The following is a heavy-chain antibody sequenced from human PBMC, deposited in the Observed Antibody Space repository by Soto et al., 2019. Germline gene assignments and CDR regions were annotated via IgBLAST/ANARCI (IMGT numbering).Heavy chain of an antibody. V-gene: IGHV3-74*01. CDR2: INSDGSST. Sequence: GGSLRLSCAASGVTFISYWMHWVRQAPGKGLVWVSRINSDGSSTSYADSVKGRFTISRDNAKNTLYLQMNSLRAEDTAVYYCARDLKWLVHGFDYWGQGTLLTVSS. CDR1: GVTFISYW. CDR3: ARDLKWLVHGFDY. D-gene: IGHD6-19*01. J-gene: IGHJ4*02.